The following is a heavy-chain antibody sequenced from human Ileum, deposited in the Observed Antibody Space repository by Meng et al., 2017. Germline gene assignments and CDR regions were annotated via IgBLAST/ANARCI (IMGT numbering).Heavy chain of an antibody. Sequence: VRLVEVGVGLVEPGGSLSLSWASSGCTLSSSWMHWVRQAPGKGLVWVSRINSDGSSTSYADSVKGRFTISRDNAKNTLYLQMNSLRAEDTAVYYCTNDRLNHWGQGALVTVLL. CDR3: TNDRLNH. CDR2: INSDGSST. CDR1: GCTLSSSW. J-gene: IGHJ1*01. V-gene: IGHV3-74*01. D-gene: IGHD1-1*01.